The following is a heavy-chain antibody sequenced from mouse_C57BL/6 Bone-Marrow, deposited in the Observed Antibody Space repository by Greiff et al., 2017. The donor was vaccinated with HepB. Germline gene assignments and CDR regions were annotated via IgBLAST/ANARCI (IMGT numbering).Heavy chain of an antibody. CDR3: TRPLVTTVVPYWYFDV. D-gene: IGHD1-1*01. V-gene: IGHV6-6*01. CDR2: IRNKANNHAT. Sequence: EVQLVESGGGLVQPGGSMKLSCAASGFTFSDAWMDWVRQSPEKGLEWVAEIRNKANNHATYYAESVKGRFTISRDDSKSSVYLQMNSLRAEDTGIYYCTRPLVTTVVPYWYFDVWGTGTTVTVSS. J-gene: IGHJ1*03. CDR1: GFTFSDAW.